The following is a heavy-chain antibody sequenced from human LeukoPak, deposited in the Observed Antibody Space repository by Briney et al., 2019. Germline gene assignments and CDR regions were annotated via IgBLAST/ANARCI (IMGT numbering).Heavy chain of an antibody. J-gene: IGHJ3*02. CDR3: ARDQKITMVPAFDI. V-gene: IGHV1-69*13. Sequence: GASVKVSCKASGGTFSSYAISWVRQAPGQGLEWMGGVIPIFGTANYAQKFQGRVTITADESTSTAYMELSSLRSEDTAVYYCARDQKITMVPAFDIWGQGTMVTVSS. D-gene: IGHD3-10*01. CDR1: GGTFSSYA. CDR2: VIPIFGTA.